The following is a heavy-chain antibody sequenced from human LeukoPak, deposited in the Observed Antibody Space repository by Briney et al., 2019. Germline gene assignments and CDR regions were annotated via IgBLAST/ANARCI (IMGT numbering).Heavy chain of an antibody. CDR1: GFTFSSYG. V-gene: IGHV3-30*18. Sequence: PGRSLRLSCAASGFTFSSYGMHWVRQAPGKGLEWVAVISYDGSNKYYADSVKGRFTISRDSSKNTLYLQMNSLRAEDTAVYYCAKGIAAAGFYYFDYWGQGTLVTVSS. CDR2: ISYDGSNK. CDR3: AKGIAAAGFYYFDY. D-gene: IGHD6-13*01. J-gene: IGHJ4*02.